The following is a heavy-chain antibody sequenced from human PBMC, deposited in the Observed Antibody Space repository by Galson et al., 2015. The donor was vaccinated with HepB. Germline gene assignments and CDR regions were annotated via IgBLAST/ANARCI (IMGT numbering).Heavy chain of an antibody. Sequence: SLRLSCAVSGFTFGSYAFLWVRQAPGKGLEWLAVISSGADKKYYADSVKGRFAISRDNSKNTLYMQMDSLRPEDTAVYYCARTFYCDYWGQGTLVAVSS. CDR1: GFTFGSYA. J-gene: IGHJ4*02. V-gene: IGHV3-30*09. CDR3: ARTFYCDY. CDR2: ISSGADKK.